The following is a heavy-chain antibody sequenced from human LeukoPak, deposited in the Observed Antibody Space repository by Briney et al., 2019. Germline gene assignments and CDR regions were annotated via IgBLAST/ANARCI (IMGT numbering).Heavy chain of an antibody. V-gene: IGHV4-34*01. D-gene: IGHD6-13*01. CDR2: INHSGST. CDR3: ARDRHDIAAAGLTPFDY. J-gene: IGHJ4*02. CDR1: GGSFSGYY. Sequence: SEPLSLTCAVYGGSFSGYYWSWIRQPPGKGREWIGEINHSGSTNYNPSLKSRVTISVDTSKNQFSLKLSSVTAADTAVYYCARDRHDIAAAGLTPFDYWGQGTLVTVSS.